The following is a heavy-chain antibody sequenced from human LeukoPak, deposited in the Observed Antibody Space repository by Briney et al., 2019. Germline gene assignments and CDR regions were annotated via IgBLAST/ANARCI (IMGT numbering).Heavy chain of an antibody. CDR1: GFTFSDNG. V-gene: IGHV3-30*02. CDR3: GREGDISDGMDV. CDR2: IWYDGSDA. D-gene: IGHD3-9*01. Sequence: PGGSLRLSCEASGFTFSDNGMHWVRQAPGKGLEWVGFIWYDGSDAYYAGSAKGRFTISRDNSKNTLFLQMTSLRAEDTAVYYCGREGDISDGMDVWGQGTTVTVSS. J-gene: IGHJ6*02.